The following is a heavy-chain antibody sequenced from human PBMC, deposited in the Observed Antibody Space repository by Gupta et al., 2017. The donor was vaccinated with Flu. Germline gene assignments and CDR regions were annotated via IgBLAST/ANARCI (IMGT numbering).Heavy chain of an antibody. CDR3: ARGGRYDWKYQFDY. Sequence: QVQLQQWGAGLLKPSDTLSLTCAVSGGSFRGYYWSWIRQSPGKGLEWIGEINHSRITNHNPSLKSRVTMSVDTSKRQFSLRLKSVTAADTAVYYCARGGRYDWKYQFDYWGQGTLVTVSS. CDR1: GGSFRGYY. J-gene: IGHJ4*02. V-gene: IGHV4-34*01. CDR2: INHSRIT. D-gene: IGHD1-7*01.